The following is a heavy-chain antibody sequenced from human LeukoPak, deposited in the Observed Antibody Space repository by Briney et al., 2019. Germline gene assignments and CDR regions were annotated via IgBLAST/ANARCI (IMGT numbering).Heavy chain of an antibody. CDR1: GFTFSSYA. D-gene: IGHD6-19*01. V-gene: IGHV3-23*01. CDR3: ARDWDSSGWYGRATL. Sequence: GGSLRLSCAASGFTFSSYAMSWVRQAPGKGLEWVSAISGGVGTTYYADSVKGRFTISRDNSKNTLYLQMNSLRAEDTAVYYCARDWDSSGWYGRATLWGQGTLVTVSS. J-gene: IGHJ4*02. CDR2: ISGGVGTT.